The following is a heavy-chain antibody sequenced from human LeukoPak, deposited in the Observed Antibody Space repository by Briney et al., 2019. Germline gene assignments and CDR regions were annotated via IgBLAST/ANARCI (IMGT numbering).Heavy chain of an antibody. CDR2: INPNSGGT. J-gene: IGHJ4*02. Sequence: ASVKVSCKASGYTFTGYYMHWVRQAPGQGLEWMGRINPNSGGTNYAQKFQGRVTMTRDTSISTAYMELSRLRSDGTAVYYCARLRRDGYNYYFDYWGQGTLVTVSS. D-gene: IGHD5-24*01. CDR3: ARLRRDGYNYYFDY. V-gene: IGHV1-2*06. CDR1: GYTFTGYY.